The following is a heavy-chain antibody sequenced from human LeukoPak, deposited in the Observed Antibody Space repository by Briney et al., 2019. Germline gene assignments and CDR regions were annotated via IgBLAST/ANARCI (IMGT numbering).Heavy chain of an antibody. CDR1: GFTFNTYW. CDR2: INSDGSST. CDR3: GRYTTAALPHGMDV. J-gene: IGHJ6*04. V-gene: IGHV3-74*01. Sequence: GGSLRLSCAASGFTFNTYWMHWVRQVPGKGLVWVSRINSDGSSTDYVDSVKGRFTISRNNAKSILYLQMNSLRAEDTAVYYCGRYTTAALPHGMDVWGKGTTVTVSS. D-gene: IGHD2-21*02.